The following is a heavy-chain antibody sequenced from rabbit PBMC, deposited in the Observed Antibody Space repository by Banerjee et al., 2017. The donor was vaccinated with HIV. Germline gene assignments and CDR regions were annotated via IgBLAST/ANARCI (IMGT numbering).Heavy chain of an antibody. J-gene: IGHJ4*01. V-gene: IGHV1S7*01. CDR2: IYAGRGTT. CDR3: ARDDAHVTGYYFNL. Sequence: QLKETGGGLVQPGGSLTLSCKASGFDFSSYWMTWVRQAPGKGLEWIGAIYAGRGTTYYASWVNGRFTISSHNAQNTVSLQMNSLTAADTATYFCARDDAHVTGYYFNLWGPGTLVTVS. D-gene: IGHD6-1*01. CDR1: GFDFSSYW.